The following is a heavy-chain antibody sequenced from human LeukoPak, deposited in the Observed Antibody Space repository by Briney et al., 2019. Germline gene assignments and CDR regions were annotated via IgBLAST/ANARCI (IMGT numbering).Heavy chain of an antibody. CDR2: ISGSGGST. D-gene: IGHD3-3*01. V-gene: IGHV3-23*01. J-gene: IGHJ3*02. CDR3: AKDIFGQIDAFDI. Sequence: GGSLRLSCAASGFTFSSYAMSWVRQATGQGLEWVSAISGSGGSTYYADSVKGRFTISRDNSKNTLYLQMNSLRAEDTAVYYCAKDIFGQIDAFDIWGQGTMVTVSS. CDR1: GFTFSSYA.